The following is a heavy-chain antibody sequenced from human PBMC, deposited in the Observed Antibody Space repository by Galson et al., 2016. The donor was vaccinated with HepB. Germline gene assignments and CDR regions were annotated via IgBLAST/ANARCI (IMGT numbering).Heavy chain of an antibody. J-gene: IGHJ4*02. CDR2: IDWDDDK. CDR1: GFSLSARGMR. CDR3: ARLFTGYFDY. V-gene: IGHV2-70*04. D-gene: IGHD3-10*01. Sequence: PALVKPTQTLTLTCTFSGFSLSARGMRVSWIRQPPGKALEWLARIDWDDDKFYSTSLKTRLTGPKNPSKRPVVRTMTNMDPVDTATYYCARLFTGYFDYWGQGTLVTVSA.